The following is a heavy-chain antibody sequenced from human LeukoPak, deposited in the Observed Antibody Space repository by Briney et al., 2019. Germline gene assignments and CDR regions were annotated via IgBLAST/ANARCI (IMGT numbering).Heavy chain of an antibody. CDR2: IYYSGST. CDR3: ARDRAEYSGSYSNAFDI. V-gene: IGHV4-59*01. Sequence: PSETLSLTCTVSGGSLSSYYWSWIRQPPGKGLEWIGYIYYSGSTNYNPSLKSRVTISVDTSKNQFSLKLSSVTAADTAVYYCARDRAEYSGSYSNAFDIWGQGTMVTVSS. CDR1: GGSLSSYY. D-gene: IGHD1-26*01. J-gene: IGHJ3*02.